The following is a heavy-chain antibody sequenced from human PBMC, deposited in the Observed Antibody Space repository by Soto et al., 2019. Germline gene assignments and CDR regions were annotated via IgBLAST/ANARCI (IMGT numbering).Heavy chain of an antibody. V-gene: IGHV1-69*08. CDR1: GGTISTYV. CDR3: ARGRQQVVSFDY. Sequence: QVHLVQSGAEVKKPGSSVKVSCKTSGGTISTYVINWVRQAPGQGLEWMGRIIPALGAADYAQKFQDRLTITADKSTSTAYMDLSSLRSDDTAVYYCARGRQQVVSFDYWGQGTLVAVSS. CDR2: IIPALGAA. J-gene: IGHJ4*02. D-gene: IGHD6-6*01.